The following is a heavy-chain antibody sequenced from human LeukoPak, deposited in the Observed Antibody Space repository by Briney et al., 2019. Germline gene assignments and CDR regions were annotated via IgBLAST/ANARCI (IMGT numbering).Heavy chain of an antibody. D-gene: IGHD2-15*01. J-gene: IGHJ5*02. Sequence: SETLSLTCTVSGGSISSYYWSWIRQPPGNGLEWIGYIYYSGSTNYNPSLKSRVTISVDTSKNQFSLKLSSVTAADTAVYYCARFFRADCSGGSCYEDWFDPWGQGTLVTVSS. CDR2: IYYSGST. V-gene: IGHV4-59*08. CDR3: ARFFRADCSGGSCYEDWFDP. CDR1: GGSISSYY.